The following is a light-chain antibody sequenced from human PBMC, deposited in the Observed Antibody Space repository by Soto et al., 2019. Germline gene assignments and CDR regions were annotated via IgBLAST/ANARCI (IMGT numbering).Light chain of an antibody. CDR3: QQRSNWPPT. Sequence: EIVMTQSPATLSVSPGERATLSCRASQSVSSNLAWYQQKPGQAPRLLIYGASTRATVIPARFSGSGSGTDFTLPISSLVPEDFAVYYCQQRSNWPPTFGQGTKLEIK. CDR2: GAS. J-gene: IGKJ2*01. CDR1: QSVSSN. V-gene: IGKV3-15*01.